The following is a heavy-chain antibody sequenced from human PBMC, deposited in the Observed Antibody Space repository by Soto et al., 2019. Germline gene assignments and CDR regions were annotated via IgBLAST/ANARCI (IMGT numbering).Heavy chain of an antibody. CDR1: GETLASCY. Sequence: ASVELCWKESGETLASCYMRWVRQAPGQGLEWMGIINPSGGSTSYAQKFQGRVTMTRDTSTSTVYMELSSLRSEDTAVYYCARGGGSSSPTRYYYSVMAVRRQRTTVPVSS. J-gene: IGHJ6*02. D-gene: IGHD6-13*01. CDR2: INPSGGST. CDR3: ARGGGSSSPTRYYYSVMAV. V-gene: IGHV1-46*01.